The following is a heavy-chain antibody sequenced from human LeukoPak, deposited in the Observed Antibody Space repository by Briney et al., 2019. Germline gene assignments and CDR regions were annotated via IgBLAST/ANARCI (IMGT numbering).Heavy chain of an antibody. J-gene: IGHJ4*02. CDR1: GFTFSDYY. CDR3: ARVTGSSGYPSDS. V-gene: IGHV3-11*05. Sequence: GGSLRLSCAASGFTFSDYYMNWIPQAPGKGLEWWSYISSSSNSTKYADSVKGRFTISRDNAKNSLYLQMNSLRAADTAVYYCARVTGSSGYPSDSSGPGTLVTVSS. CDR2: ISSSSNST. D-gene: IGHD3-22*01.